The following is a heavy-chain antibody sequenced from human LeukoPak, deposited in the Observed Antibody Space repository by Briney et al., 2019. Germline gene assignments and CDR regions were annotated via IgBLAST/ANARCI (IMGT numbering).Heavy chain of an antibody. CDR1: GYTFTSYD. D-gene: IGHD6-13*01. CDR3: ARVVSSSLTNWFDP. Sequence: ASVKVSCKASGYTFTSYDINWVRQATGQGLEWMGWMNPNSGNTGYAQKFQGRVTMTRNTSISTAYMELSSLRSDDTAVYYCARVVSSSLTNWFDPWGQGTLVTVSS. CDR2: MNPNSGNT. J-gene: IGHJ5*02. V-gene: IGHV1-8*01.